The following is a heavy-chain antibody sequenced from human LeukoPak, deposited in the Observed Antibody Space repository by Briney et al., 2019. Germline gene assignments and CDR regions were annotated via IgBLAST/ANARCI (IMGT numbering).Heavy chain of an antibody. J-gene: IGHJ4*02. V-gene: IGHV3-21*03. CDR2: IISSSSFI. CDR1: GFTFSSYT. Sequence: GGSLRLSCAASGFTFSSYTMNWVRQAPGKGLEWVSSIISSSSFIYYADSVKGRFTISRDNAKNSLYLQMNSLRAEDTAVYYCARDFGGYCSSCYLGFLDYWGQGTLVTVSS. D-gene: IGHD2-2*01. CDR3: ARDFGGYCSSCYLGFLDY.